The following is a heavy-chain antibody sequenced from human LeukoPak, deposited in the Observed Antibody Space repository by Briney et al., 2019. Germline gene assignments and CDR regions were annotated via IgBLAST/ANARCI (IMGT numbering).Heavy chain of an antibody. V-gene: IGHV1-69*05. CDR1: GGTFSSYA. Sequence: GASVKVSCKASGGTFSSYAISWVRQAPGQGLEWMGGIIPIFGTANYAQKFQGRVTITTDESTSTAYMELSSLRSEDTAVYYCARVSGEYSSPSIFAVKDYYYYYMDVWGKGTTVTVSS. J-gene: IGHJ6*03. D-gene: IGHD3-3*01. CDR3: ARVSGEYSSPSIFAVKDYYYYYMDV. CDR2: IIPIFGTA.